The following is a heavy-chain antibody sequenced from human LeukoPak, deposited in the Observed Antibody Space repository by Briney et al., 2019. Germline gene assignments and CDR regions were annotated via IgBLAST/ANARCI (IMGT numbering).Heavy chain of an antibody. J-gene: IGHJ4*02. V-gene: IGHV3-48*03. CDR1: GFTFSHYE. D-gene: IGHD6-19*01. CDR2: ISSSASDI. CDR3: ARGPNSSGWIYYFEY. Sequence: PGGSLRLSCTASGFTFSHYEVNWVRQTPGKGLEWLSYISSSASDIYYADSVKGRFTISRDNAKKSVYLQVDSLRAEDTAVYYCARGPNSSGWIYYFEYWGQGTLVTVSS.